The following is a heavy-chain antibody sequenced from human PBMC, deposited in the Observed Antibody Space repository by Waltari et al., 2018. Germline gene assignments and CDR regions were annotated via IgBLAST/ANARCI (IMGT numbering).Heavy chain of an antibody. V-gene: IGHV1-3*04. CDR1: GNTFTSHA. J-gene: IGHJ4*02. Sequence: QVQLVQSGAEVKKPGASVKVSCKASGNTFTSHAIHWVRQAPGQRLEWMGWINTDNGNTKYSQKFQGRVTITRDTSASTAYMELSSLRSEDTAIYYCARVDLFFYWGQGTLVTVSS. CDR2: INTDNGNT. CDR3: ARVDLFFY.